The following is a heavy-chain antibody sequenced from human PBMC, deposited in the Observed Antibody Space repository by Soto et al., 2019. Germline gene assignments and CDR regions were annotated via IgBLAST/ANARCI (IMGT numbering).Heavy chain of an antibody. CDR2: ISSSSSYI. CDR1: GFTFSSYS. D-gene: IGHD1-26*01. V-gene: IGHV3-21*01. CDR3: ARDRGATDDYSYYYSMDV. Sequence: PGGSLRLSCAASGFTFSSYSINWVRQAPGEGLEWVSSISSSSSYIYYADSVKGRFTISRDNAKNSLYLQMNSLRAEDTAVYYCARDRGATDDYSYYYSMDVWGQGTTVTGSS. J-gene: IGHJ6*02.